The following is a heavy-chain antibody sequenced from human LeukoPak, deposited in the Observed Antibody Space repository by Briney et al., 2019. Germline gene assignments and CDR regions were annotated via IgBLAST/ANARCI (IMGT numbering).Heavy chain of an antibody. V-gene: IGHV3-30-3*01. Sequence: GGSLRLSCAASGFTFSSYAMHWVRQAPGKGLEWVAVISYDGSNKYCADSVKGRFTISRDNSKNTLYLQMNSLRAEDTAVYYCARLQGSYWYFDLWGRGTLVTVSS. D-gene: IGHD4-11*01. CDR1: GFTFSSYA. J-gene: IGHJ2*01. CDR2: ISYDGSNK. CDR3: ARLQGSYWYFDL.